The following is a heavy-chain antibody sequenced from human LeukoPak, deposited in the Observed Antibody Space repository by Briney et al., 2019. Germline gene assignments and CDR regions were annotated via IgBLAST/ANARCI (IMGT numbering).Heavy chain of an antibody. CDR1: GYSFTSYW. CDR3: ARQAYGDYAADAFDI. J-gene: IGHJ3*02. CDR2: IFPGDSDT. D-gene: IGHD4-17*01. V-gene: IGHV5-51*01. Sequence: GESLKISCKVSGYSFTSYWIGWVRQMPGKGLEWMGIIFPGDSDTRYSPSFQGQVTISADKSISTAYLQWSSLKASDTAMYYCARQAYGDYAADAFDIWGQGTMVTVSS.